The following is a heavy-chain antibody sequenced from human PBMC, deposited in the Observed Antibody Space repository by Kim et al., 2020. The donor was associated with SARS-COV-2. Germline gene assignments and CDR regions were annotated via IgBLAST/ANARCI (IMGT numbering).Heavy chain of an antibody. Sequence: SETLSLTCAVYGGSFSGYYWSWIRQPPGKGLEWIGEINHSGSTNYNPSLKSRVTISVDTSKNQFSLKLSSVTAADTAVYYCARGSDYDYVWGSYRANYFDYWGQGTLVTVSS. CDR3: ARGSDYDYVWGSYRANYFDY. V-gene: IGHV4-34*01. CDR1: GGSFSGYY. D-gene: IGHD3-16*02. J-gene: IGHJ4*02. CDR2: INHSGST.